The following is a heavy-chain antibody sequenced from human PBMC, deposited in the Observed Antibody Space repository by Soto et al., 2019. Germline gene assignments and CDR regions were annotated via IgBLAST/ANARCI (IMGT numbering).Heavy chain of an antibody. J-gene: IGHJ4*02. V-gene: IGHV1-69*06. Sequence: SVKVSFKVSGSRFSNYVISWVRQAPGHGLEWLGRIIPIFNSTKYAQSFQGRVTITADKSTSTASLELSSLRSDDTAVYYCAREGRGKKAGYNGLVSLGYWGQGTLVTVSS. CDR3: AREGRGKKAGYNGLVSLGY. CDR2: IIPIFNST. D-gene: IGHD2-2*02. CDR1: GSRFSNYV.